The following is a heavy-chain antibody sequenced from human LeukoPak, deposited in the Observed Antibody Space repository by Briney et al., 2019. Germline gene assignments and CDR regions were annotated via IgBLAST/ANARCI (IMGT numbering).Heavy chain of an antibody. CDR3: ARHGSGSYTFDY. V-gene: IGHV1-18*04. D-gene: IGHD3-10*01. CDR2: ISAYNGNT. CDR1: GYTFTGYY. J-gene: IGHJ4*02. Sequence: GASVKVSCKASGYTFTGYYMHWVRQAPGQGLEWMGWISAYNGNTNYAQKLQGRVTMTTDTSTSTAYMELRSLRSDDTAVYYCARHGSGSYTFDYWGQGTLVTVSS.